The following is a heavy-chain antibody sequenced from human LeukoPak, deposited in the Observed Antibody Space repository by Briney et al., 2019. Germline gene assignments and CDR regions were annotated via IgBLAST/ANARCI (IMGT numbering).Heavy chain of an antibody. D-gene: IGHD3-22*01. CDR2: IYYSGST. CDR1: GGSISIYH. CDR3: ARRTYYYDTSGYYYYYLDV. V-gene: IGHV4-59*01. J-gene: IGHJ6*03. Sequence: PSETLSLTCTVSGGSISIYHWSWIRQPPGKGLEWIGYIYYSGSTSYNPSLKSRVTISVDTSKNQFSLKLSSVTAADTAVYYCARRTYYYDTSGYYYYYLDVWGKGTTVTVSS.